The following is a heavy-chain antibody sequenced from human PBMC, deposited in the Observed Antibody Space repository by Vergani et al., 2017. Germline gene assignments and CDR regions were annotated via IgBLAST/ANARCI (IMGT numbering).Heavy chain of an antibody. Sequence: QVQLVQSGAEVKKPGASVKVSCKASGYTFTKFGITWVGQAPGQGLQWRGWISAYNANTNFAQKLQGRVFMTTDTSTRTAYMELRSLRSDDTAVYYCARGGGQTALDLWGQGTLVTVSS. D-gene: IGHD5-18*01. CDR2: ISAYNANT. J-gene: IGHJ4*02. V-gene: IGHV1-18*01. CDR3: ARGGGQTALDL. CDR1: GYTFTKFG.